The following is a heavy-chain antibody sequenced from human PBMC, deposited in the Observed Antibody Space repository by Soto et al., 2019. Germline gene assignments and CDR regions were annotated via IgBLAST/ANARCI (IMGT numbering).Heavy chain of an antibody. J-gene: IGHJ3*02. CDR2: ISGSSGST. Sequence: GGSLRLSCAASGFIFSTYAMYWVRQAPGKGPEWVSRISGSSGSTYYADSVKGRVTISRDNSKNMLYLQMNSLRADDTALYSCASPQNCQNALHIRGQGTMVTVSS. CDR3: ASPQNCQNALHI. V-gene: IGHV3-23*01. CDR1: GFIFSTYA. D-gene: IGHD1-1*01.